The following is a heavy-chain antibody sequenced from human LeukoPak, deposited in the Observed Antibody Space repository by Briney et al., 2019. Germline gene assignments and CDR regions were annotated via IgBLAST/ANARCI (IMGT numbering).Heavy chain of an antibody. CDR2: INPNSGGT. CDR1: GYTFTGYY. Sequence: ASVKLSCKASGYTFTGYYMHWVRQAPGQGLEWMGWINPNSGGTNYAQKFQGRVTMTRDTSISTAYMELSRLRSDDTAVYYCASGSYYYDSSGYYGHWGQGTLVTVSS. D-gene: IGHD3-22*01. CDR3: ASGSYYYDSSGYYGH. J-gene: IGHJ4*02. V-gene: IGHV1-2*02.